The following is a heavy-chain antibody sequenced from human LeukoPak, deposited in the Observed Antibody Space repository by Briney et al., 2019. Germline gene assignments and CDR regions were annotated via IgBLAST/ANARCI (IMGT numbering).Heavy chain of an antibody. CDR3: AREAEYQLLSGGLDY. CDR2: IIPIFGTA. Sequence: GASVKVSCKASGYTFTSYGISWVRQDPGQGLEWMGGIIPIFGTANYAQKFQGRVTITADESTSTAYMELSSLRSEDTAVYYCAREAEYQLLSGGLDYWGQGTLVTVSS. V-gene: IGHV1-69*13. J-gene: IGHJ4*02. CDR1: GYTFTSYG. D-gene: IGHD2-2*01.